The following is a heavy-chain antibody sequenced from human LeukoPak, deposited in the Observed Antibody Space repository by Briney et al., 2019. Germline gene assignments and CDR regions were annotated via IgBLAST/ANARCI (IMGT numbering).Heavy chain of an antibody. D-gene: IGHD2-15*01. CDR3: ARDRAVVVAATDY. CDR2: ISPYNGNT. V-gene: IGHV1-18*01. CDR1: GYTFTTHG. Sequence: GASVKVSCQASGYTFTTHGISWVRQAPGQGLEWMGWISPYNGNTNYAQKLQGRVTMTTDTSTSTAYMELRSLRSDDTAVYYCARDRAVVVAATDYWGQGTLVTVSS. J-gene: IGHJ4*02.